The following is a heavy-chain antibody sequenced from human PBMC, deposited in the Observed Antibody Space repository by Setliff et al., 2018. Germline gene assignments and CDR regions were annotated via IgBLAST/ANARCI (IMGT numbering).Heavy chain of an antibody. CDR1: GGSFSGYY. CDR3: ARGLFYYYYYYMDV. J-gene: IGHJ6*03. Sequence: SETLSLTCAVYGGSFSGYYWSWIRQPPGKGLEWIGEINHSGSTNYNPSLKSRVTISVDTSKNQFSLKLSSVTAADTAVYYCARGLFYYYYYYMDVWGKGTTVTVSS. CDR2: INHSGST. V-gene: IGHV4-34*01.